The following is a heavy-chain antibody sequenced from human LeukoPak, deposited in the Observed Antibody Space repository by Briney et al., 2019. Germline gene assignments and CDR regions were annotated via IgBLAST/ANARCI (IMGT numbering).Heavy chain of an antibody. J-gene: IGHJ4*02. D-gene: IGHD1-26*01. CDR2: IFYSWNT. Sequence: TSETLSLTCTVSGVSISIYYWSCIRQPPGKGLEWIGYIFYSWNTIYNPSLRSRVTISADTSKNHFSLRLRSVTAADTAVYYCARLAAISGSDYPDDWGQGTLVTVSS. CDR1: GVSISIYY. V-gene: IGHV4-59*08. CDR3: ARLAAISGSDYPDD.